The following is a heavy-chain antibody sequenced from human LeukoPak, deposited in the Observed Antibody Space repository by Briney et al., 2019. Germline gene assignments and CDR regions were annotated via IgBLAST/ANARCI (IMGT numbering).Heavy chain of an antibody. Sequence: GGSLRLSCAASGFTFSSYSMNWVRQAPGKGLEWVSSISSSSSYIHYADSVKGRFTISRDNAKNSLYLQMNSLRAEDTAVYYCAGDYYDGSGKPQHWGQGTLVTVSS. J-gene: IGHJ1*01. CDR3: AGDYYDGSGKPQH. CDR2: ISSSSSYI. CDR1: GFTFSSYS. V-gene: IGHV3-21*01. D-gene: IGHD3-22*01.